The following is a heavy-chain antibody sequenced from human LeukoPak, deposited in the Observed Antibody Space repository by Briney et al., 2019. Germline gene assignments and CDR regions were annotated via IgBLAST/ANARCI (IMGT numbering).Heavy chain of an antibody. D-gene: IGHD3-22*01. CDR3: ARDSYYYDSSGYYYHDAFDI. V-gene: IGHV4-34*01. Sequence: PSETLSLTCAVYGGSFSGYYWSWIRQPPGKGLEWIGSIYYSGSTYYNPSLKSRVTISVDTSKNQFSLKLSSVTAADTAVYYCARDSYYYDSSGYYYHDAFDIWGQGTMVTVSS. J-gene: IGHJ3*02. CDR2: IYYSGST. CDR1: GGSFSGYY.